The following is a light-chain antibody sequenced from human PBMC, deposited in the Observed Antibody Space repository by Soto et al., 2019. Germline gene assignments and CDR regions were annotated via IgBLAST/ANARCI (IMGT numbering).Light chain of an antibody. J-gene: IGKJ1*01. Sequence: EIVLTQSPGTLSLSPGERATLSCRASQSVSSNHLAWYQQKPGQAPRLLIYGASSRATGIPDRFSGSGSGTDFTLTITRLEPEDFAVYYCQQYGSSPGTFGHGTKVEIK. CDR3: QQYGSSPGT. CDR1: QSVSSNH. CDR2: GAS. V-gene: IGKV3-20*01.